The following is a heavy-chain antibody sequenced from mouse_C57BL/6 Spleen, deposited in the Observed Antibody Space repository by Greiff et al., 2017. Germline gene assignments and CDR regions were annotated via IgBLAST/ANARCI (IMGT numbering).Heavy chain of an antibody. D-gene: IGHD2-1*01. Sequence: EVKLQQSGPELVKPGASVKISCKASGYTFTDYYMNWVKQSHGKSLEWIGDINPNNGGTSYNQKFKGKATLTVDKSSSTAYMELRSLTSEDSAVYYCAREDGNLFAYWGQGTLVTVSA. V-gene: IGHV1-26*01. CDR3: AREDGNLFAY. J-gene: IGHJ3*01. CDR2: INPNNGGT. CDR1: GYTFTDYY.